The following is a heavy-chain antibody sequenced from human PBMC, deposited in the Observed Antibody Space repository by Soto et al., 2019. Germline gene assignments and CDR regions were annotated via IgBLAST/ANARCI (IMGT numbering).Heavy chain of an antibody. CDR1: GFTFGNDA. CDR3: ARGPRVSSTGTGAH. J-gene: IGHJ4*02. Sequence: GGSLRLSCATSGFTFGNDAMSWVRQAPGKGLEWVSRISVDGSTATYADSVKGRFVISRDNAKNSLYLEMNTLRADDSGLYYCARGPRVSSTGTGAHWGRGTLVTVSS. D-gene: IGHD1-1*01. CDR2: ISVDGSTA. V-gene: IGHV3-23*01.